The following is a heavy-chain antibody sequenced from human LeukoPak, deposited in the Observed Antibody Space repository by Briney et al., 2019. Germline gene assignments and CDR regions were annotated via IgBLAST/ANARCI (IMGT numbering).Heavy chain of an antibody. V-gene: IGHV3-21*01. Sequence: GGSLRLSCAASGFTFSSYSMNWVRQAPGKGLEWVSSISSSSSYIYYADSAKGRFTISRDNAKNSLYLQMNSLRAEDTAVYYCARDEATIVVVPAAHDYWGQGTLVTVSS. CDR3: ARDEATIVVVPAAHDY. D-gene: IGHD2-2*01. CDR1: GFTFSSYS. J-gene: IGHJ4*02. CDR2: ISSSSSYI.